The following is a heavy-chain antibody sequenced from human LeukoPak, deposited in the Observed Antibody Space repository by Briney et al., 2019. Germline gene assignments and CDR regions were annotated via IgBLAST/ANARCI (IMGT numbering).Heavy chain of an antibody. CDR1: GGSISSSSYY. Sequence: SETLSLTCTVSGGSISSSSYYWGWIRQPPGKGLEWIGSIYYSGSTYYNPSLKSRVTISVDTSKNQFSLKLSSVTAADTAVYYCARLDSGYDGGLDYWGQGTLVTVSS. CDR3: ARLDSGYDGGLDY. V-gene: IGHV4-39*01. J-gene: IGHJ4*02. CDR2: IYYSGST. D-gene: IGHD5-12*01.